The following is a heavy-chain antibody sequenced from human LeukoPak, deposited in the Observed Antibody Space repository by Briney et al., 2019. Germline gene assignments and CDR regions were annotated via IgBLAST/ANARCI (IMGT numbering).Heavy chain of an antibody. CDR3: ALEGCSSTNCYEGGSGTFDI. J-gene: IGHJ3*02. Sequence: GASVKVSCKASGYTFTDYYIHWVRQAPGQGLEWMGWINPKSGDTNYAQNFKGRVTMTRDTSITTAYMELSGQSSDDTAVYYCALEGCSSTNCYEGGSGTFDIWGQGTMVTVSS. CDR2: INPKSGDT. D-gene: IGHD2-2*01. V-gene: IGHV1-2*02. CDR1: GYTFTDYY.